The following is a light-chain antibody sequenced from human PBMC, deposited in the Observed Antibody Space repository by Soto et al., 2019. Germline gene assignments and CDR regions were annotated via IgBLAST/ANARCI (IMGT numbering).Light chain of an antibody. CDR2: EVS. Sequence: QSALTQPASVSGSPGQSITISCTGSSSDVGGHNYVSWYQQYAGKAPKLLIYEVSNRPSGVSNRFSGSKSGNTASLNISGLQSEDEANYYCSSYTTSSTLVFGGGTQLTVL. J-gene: IGLJ2*01. V-gene: IGLV2-14*01. CDR3: SSYTTSSTLV. CDR1: SSDVGGHNY.